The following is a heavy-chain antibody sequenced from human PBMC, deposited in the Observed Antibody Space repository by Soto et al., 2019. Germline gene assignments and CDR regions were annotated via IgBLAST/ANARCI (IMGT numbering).Heavy chain of an antibody. CDR3: ARTRFGAVAGT. J-gene: IGHJ5*02. CDR2: MNPYSGNT. Sequence: QVQLVQSGAEVKKPGASVKVSCKASGYTFTSYDIHWVRRATGQGPEWMGWMNPYSGNTVYAQKFQGRVTMTRNTSMSTAYMGLSSLRSEDTDVYYCARTRFGAVAGTWGQGTLVTVSS. CDR1: GYTFTSYD. D-gene: IGHD6-19*01. V-gene: IGHV1-8*01.